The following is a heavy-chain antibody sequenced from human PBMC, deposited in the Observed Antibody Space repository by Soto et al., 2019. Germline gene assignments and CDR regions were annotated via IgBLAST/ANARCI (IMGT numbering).Heavy chain of an antibody. Sequence: QVQLVESGGGLVQPGRSLRLSCAASGFTFSTYSMHWVRQAPGKGLEWVAVVSSDGSRTYYADSVKGRFTISRDNSKNTVFMQMNSRRAEDTAVDYCARDVWHCGSNSCYFYGMDVWGQGTTVTVSS. CDR3: ARDVWHCGSNSCYFYGMDV. CDR2: VSSDGSRT. CDR1: GFTFSTYS. D-gene: IGHD2-2*01. J-gene: IGHJ6*02. V-gene: IGHV3-30-3*01.